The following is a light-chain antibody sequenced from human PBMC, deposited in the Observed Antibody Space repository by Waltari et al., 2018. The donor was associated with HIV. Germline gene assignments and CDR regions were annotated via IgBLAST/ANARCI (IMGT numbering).Light chain of an antibody. CDR2: GNN. J-gene: IGLJ2*01. V-gene: IGLV1-40*01. CDR1: SSNTGAGYD. Sequence: QSVLTQPPSVSGAPGQRVTISCTGSSSNTGAGYDVNRKQQLPGTAPKLLIYGNNNRPSGVPDRFSGSKSGTSVSLAITGLQAEDEADYFCQSYDSRLRAVVFGGGTKLTVL. CDR3: QSYDSRLRAVV.